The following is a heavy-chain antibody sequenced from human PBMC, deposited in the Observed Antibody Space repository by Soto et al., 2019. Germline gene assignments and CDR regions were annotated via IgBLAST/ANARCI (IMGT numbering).Heavy chain of an antibody. J-gene: IGHJ4*02. Sequence: SETLSLTCAVSGYSISRGYSWGWIRQPPQEGLEWIGCLSQGGITNYNPSLKSRVTISVDMSKNQLSLRLSSVTAADTAVYYCARNKGSTSSAPFDYWGEGTLVTVYS. CDR3: ARNKGSTSSAPFDY. V-gene: IGHV4-38-2*01. CDR2: LSQGGIT. CDR1: GYSISRGYS. D-gene: IGHD6-6*01.